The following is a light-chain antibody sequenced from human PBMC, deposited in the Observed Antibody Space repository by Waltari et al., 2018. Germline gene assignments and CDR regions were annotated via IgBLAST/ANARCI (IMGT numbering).Light chain of an antibody. J-gene: IGLJ2*01. CDR3: QVWDSIIF. V-gene: IGLV3-9*01. Sequence: SYVLSQPLSVSLALGQTASITCGGNHIGTNNVHCYQQKPGQAPVIVIYEDSNRPSGVPERLSGSKSGNTATLTISSAQAGDEADYYCQVWDSIIFFGGGTKLTVL. CDR1: HIGTNN. CDR2: EDS.